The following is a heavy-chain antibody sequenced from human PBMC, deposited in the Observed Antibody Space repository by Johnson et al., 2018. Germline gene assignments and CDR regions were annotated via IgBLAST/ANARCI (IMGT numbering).Heavy chain of an antibody. J-gene: IGHJ5*02. CDR2: LRGSGGRP. CDR3: TKRTDSGGDGGWCDP. V-gene: IGHV3-23*04. Sequence: VQLVQSGGGLVQPGGSLRLSCAASGFTFTNYAMSWVRQAPGKGLEWVSGLRGSGGRPYYADSVKGRFTISRDNSKNTVYLQMNSLRGEDTAIYYCTKRTDSGGDGGWCDPWGQGTLVTVSS. CDR1: GFTFTNYA. D-gene: IGHD2-21*02.